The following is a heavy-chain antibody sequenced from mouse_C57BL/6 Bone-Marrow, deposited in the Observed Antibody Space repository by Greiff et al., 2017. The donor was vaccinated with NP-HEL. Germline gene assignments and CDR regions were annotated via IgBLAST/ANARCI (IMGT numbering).Heavy chain of an antibody. CDR1: GYTFTSYL. J-gene: IGHJ2*01. CDR3: ARYYYGSSSFDC. Sequence: QVQLQQPGAELVKPGASVKLSCKASGYTFTSYLMHWVKQRPGRGLEWIGRIDPNSGGTKYNENVKSKATLPGDKPSSTAYMQLNSLTSEDSAVYYCARYYYGSSSFDCWGQGTTLTVSS. D-gene: IGHD1-1*01. CDR2: IDPNSGGT. V-gene: IGHV1-72*01.